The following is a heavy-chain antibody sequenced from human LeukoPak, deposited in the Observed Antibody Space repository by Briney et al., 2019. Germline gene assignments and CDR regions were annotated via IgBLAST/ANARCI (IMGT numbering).Heavy chain of an antibody. CDR1: GGSISSYY. CDR2: IYTSGST. D-gene: IGHD1-26*01. J-gene: IGHJ2*01. Sequence: PSETLSLTCSVSGGSISSYYWSWIRQPAGKGLEWIGRIYTSGSTNYNPSLKSRVTMSVDTSKNQFSLKLSSVIAADTAVYYCARVRWELLFRGLEYFDLWGRGTLVTVFS. V-gene: IGHV4-4*07. CDR3: ARVRWELLFRGLEYFDL.